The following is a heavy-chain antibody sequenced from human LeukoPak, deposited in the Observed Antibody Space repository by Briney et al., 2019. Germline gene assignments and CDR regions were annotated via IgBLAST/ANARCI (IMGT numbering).Heavy chain of an antibody. V-gene: IGHV1-69*05. Sequence: SVKVSCKASGGTFSSYAISWVRQAPGQGLEWMGGIIPIFGTANYAQKFQGRVTMTRDTSTSTVYMELSSLRSEDTAVYYCAREYYYDSSGYNDYWGQGTLVTVSS. CDR1: GGTFSSYA. J-gene: IGHJ4*02. CDR3: AREYYYDSSGYNDY. CDR2: IIPIFGTA. D-gene: IGHD3-22*01.